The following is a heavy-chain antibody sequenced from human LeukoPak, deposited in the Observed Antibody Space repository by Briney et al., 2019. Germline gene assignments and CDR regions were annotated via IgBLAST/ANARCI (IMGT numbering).Heavy chain of an antibody. CDR1: GGSISSGSYY. CDR3: ARDGHRRYYYDSSGREHAFDI. V-gene: IGHV4-61*02. J-gene: IGHJ3*02. CDR2: IYTSGST. D-gene: IGHD3-22*01. Sequence: SETLSLTRTVSGGSISSGSYYWSWIRQPAGKGLEWIGRIYTSGSTNYNPSLKSRVTISVDTSKNQFSLNLKSVTPDDTAVYYCARDGHRRYYYDSSGREHAFDIWGQGAMVTVSS.